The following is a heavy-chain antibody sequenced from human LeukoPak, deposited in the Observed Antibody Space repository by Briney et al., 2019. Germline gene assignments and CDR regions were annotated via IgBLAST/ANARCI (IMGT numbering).Heavy chain of an antibody. CDR2: INHSGST. D-gene: IGHD6-19*01. CDR1: GGSFSGYY. V-gene: IGHV4-34*01. CDR3: ARVYSSGWYESDY. J-gene: IGHJ4*02. Sequence: SETLSLTCAVSGGSFSGYYWSWIRQPPGKGLEWIGEINHSGSTNYNPSLKSRVTISVDTSRNQFYLKLSSVTAADTAVYYCARVYSSGWYESDYWGRGTLVTVSS.